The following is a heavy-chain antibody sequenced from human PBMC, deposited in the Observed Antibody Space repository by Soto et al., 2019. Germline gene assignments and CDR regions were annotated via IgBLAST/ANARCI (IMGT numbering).Heavy chain of an antibody. Sequence: GGSLRLSCAASGFTFSSYGMHWVRQAPGKGLEWVAVIWYDGSNKYYADSVKGRFTISRDNSKNTLYLQMNSLRAEDTAVYYCAREGMTTVTSDYYYYMDVWGKGTTVTVSS. D-gene: IGHD4-17*01. CDR1: GFTFSSYG. CDR3: AREGMTTVTSDYYYYMDV. CDR2: IWYDGSNK. V-gene: IGHV3-33*01. J-gene: IGHJ6*03.